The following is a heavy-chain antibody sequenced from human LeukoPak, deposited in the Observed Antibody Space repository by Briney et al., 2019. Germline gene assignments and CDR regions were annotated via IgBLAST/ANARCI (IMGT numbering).Heavy chain of an antibody. Sequence: GGSLRLSCVASGFTFSDYAMNWVRQAPGKGLEWVSTFKTNSGQVYHAESVRGRFTISRDNSKNTVYLQMSSLRAEDTALYYCARSVPDYTRFDYWGQGALVTV. J-gene: IGHJ4*02. CDR3: ARSVPDYTRFDY. D-gene: IGHD4-11*01. CDR1: GFTFSDYA. CDR2: FKTNSGQV. V-gene: IGHV3-23*01.